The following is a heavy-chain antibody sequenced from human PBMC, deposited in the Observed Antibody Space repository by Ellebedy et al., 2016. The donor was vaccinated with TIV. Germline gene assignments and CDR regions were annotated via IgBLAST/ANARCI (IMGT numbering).Heavy chain of an antibody. Sequence: GESLKISCAASGFTFSTYSMNWVRQAPGKGLEWVSYISSTSGTTYYGDSVRGRFTISRDNAKNSLYLQMNSLRPDDTAVYYCARVILTGPADIDAFDIWGQGTMVTVSS. CDR1: GFTFSTYS. D-gene: IGHD3-9*01. J-gene: IGHJ3*02. CDR3: ARVILTGPADIDAFDI. CDR2: ISSTSGTT. V-gene: IGHV3-48*04.